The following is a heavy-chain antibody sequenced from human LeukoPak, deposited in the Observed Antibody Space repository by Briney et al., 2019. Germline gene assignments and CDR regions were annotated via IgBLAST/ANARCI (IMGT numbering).Heavy chain of an antibody. D-gene: IGHD1-14*01. CDR1: GFTFSTYW. J-gene: IGHJ4*02. V-gene: IGHV3-7*01. Sequence: GGSLRLSCAASGFTFSTYWMNWVRQAPGKGLEWVAKMNQDGSEKYYVDSVKGRFTISRDNAKNSLYLQMNSLRAEDTAVYYCATDWYNIFDYWGQETLVTVSS. CDR2: MNQDGSEK. CDR3: ATDWYNIFDY.